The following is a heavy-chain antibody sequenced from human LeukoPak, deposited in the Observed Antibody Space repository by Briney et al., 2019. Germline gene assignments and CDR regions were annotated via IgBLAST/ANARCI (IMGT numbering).Heavy chain of an antibody. CDR1: GGSISSSNW. Sequence: SETLSLTCAVSGGSISSSNWWSWVRQPPGKGLEWIGEIYHSGSTNYNPSLKSRVTISVDKSKNQFSLKLSSVTAADTAVYYCASGTYYYDSSGYPPDYWGQGTLVTVSS. CDR3: ASGTYYYDSSGYPPDY. CDR2: IYHSGST. V-gene: IGHV4-4*02. J-gene: IGHJ4*02. D-gene: IGHD3-22*01.